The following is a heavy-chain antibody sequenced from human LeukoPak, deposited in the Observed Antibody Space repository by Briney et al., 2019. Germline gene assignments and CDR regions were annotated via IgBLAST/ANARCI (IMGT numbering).Heavy chain of an antibody. Sequence: GGSLRLSCAASGFTFSSYAMHWVRQAPGKGLEWVAVISYDGSNKYYADSVKGRFTISRDNSKNTLYLQMNSLRAEDTAVDYCARGGYYDILTGPDYWGQGTLVTVSS. CDR1: GFTFSSYA. J-gene: IGHJ4*02. CDR3: ARGGYYDILTGPDY. D-gene: IGHD3-9*01. CDR2: ISYDGSNK. V-gene: IGHV3-30*04.